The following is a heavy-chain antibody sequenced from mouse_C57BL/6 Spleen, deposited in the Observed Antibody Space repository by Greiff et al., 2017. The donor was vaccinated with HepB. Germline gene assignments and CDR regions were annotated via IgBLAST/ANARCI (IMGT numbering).Heavy chain of an antibody. CDR3: ARTPYYYGSSSYAMDY. CDR1: GYTFTSYG. CDR2: IYIGNGYT. Sequence: DVQLQESGAELVRPGSSVKMSCKTSGYTFTSYGINWVKQRPGQGLEWIGYIYIGNGYTEYNEKFKGKATLTSDTSSSTAYMQLSSLTSEDSAIYFCARTPYYYGSSSYAMDYWGQGTSVTVSS. J-gene: IGHJ4*01. V-gene: IGHV1-58*01. D-gene: IGHD1-1*01.